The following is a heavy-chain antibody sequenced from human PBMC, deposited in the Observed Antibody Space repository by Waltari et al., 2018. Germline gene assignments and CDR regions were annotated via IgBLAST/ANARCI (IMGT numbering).Heavy chain of an antibody. D-gene: IGHD7-27*01. CDR3: ATGGWGFYFDY. V-gene: IGHV3-21*01. CDR2: ISSSSSNT. J-gene: IGHJ4*02. CDR1: GFTFSSYN. Sequence: EVQLVESGGGLVKPGGSLRLSCAASGFTFSSYNMNWVRQAPGKGLEWVSSISSSSSNTHYADSVKGRFTISRDNAKNSLYLQMNSLRAEDTAVYYCATGGWGFYFDYWGPGTLVTVSS.